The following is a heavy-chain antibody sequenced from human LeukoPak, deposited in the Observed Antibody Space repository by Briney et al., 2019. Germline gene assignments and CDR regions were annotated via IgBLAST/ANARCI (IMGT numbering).Heavy chain of an antibody. CDR1: GYTLTVFY. V-gene: IGHV1-18*04. D-gene: IGHD6-19*01. CDR3: ARDPSTVAEFDY. CDR2: ISAYNGNT. Sequence: ASVKVSCKASGYTLTVFYMHWVRQAPGQGLEWMGWISAYNGNTNYAQKLQGRVTMTTDTSTSTAYMELRSLRSDDTAVYYCARDPSTVAEFDYWGQGTLVTVSS. J-gene: IGHJ4*02.